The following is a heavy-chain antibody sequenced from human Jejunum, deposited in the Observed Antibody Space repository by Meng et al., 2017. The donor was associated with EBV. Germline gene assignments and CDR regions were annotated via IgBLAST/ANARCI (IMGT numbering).Heavy chain of an antibody. Sequence: HGQRQVSGPGLVKPSGTLSLTCAVSGDSIDSRNWWSWVRQSPEGGLEWIGEIYYSGSTNYNPSLKSRVTILVDRSENHFSLHLSSVTAADTAVYYCVRGGDYCLVYWGQGTLVTVSS. CDR3: VRGGDYCLVY. CDR2: IYYSGST. D-gene: IGHD2-21*02. J-gene: IGHJ4*02. CDR1: GDSIDSRNW. V-gene: IGHV4-4*02.